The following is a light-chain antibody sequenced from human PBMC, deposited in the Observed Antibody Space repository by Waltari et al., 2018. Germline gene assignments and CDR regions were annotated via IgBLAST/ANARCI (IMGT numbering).Light chain of an antibody. V-gene: IGLV1-51*01. CDR2: DNY. Sequence: QSVLTQPPSVSAAPGQKVTISCSGSNSNIGNNYVSWYQQLPGTAPKLLIYDNYSRPPPIPDRFSGPKSGTSSTLDITGLQTGDEADYYCGTWDSSLSVGGGVFGGGTKLTVL. CDR1: NSNIGNNY. CDR3: GTWDSSLSVGGGV. J-gene: IGLJ3*02.